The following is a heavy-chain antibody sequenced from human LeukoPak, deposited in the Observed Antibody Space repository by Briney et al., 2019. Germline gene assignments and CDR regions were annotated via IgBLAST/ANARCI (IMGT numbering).Heavy chain of an antibody. D-gene: IGHD2-2*01. V-gene: IGHV3-20*04. Sequence: PGGSLRLYCAASGFTFDDYGMSWVRQAPGKGLEWVSGINWNGGSTGYADSVKGRITISRDNAKNSLYPQMNSLRAEDTALYYCARDSGLGYCSSTSCRPGYWGQGTLVTVSS. CDR2: INWNGGST. CDR1: GFTFDDYG. CDR3: ARDSGLGYCSSTSCRPGY. J-gene: IGHJ4*02.